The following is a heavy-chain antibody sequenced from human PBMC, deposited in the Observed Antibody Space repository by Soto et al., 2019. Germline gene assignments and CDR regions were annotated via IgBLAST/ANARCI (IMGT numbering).Heavy chain of an antibody. CDR2: ISGSGGST. J-gene: IGHJ3*02. CDR1: GFTFSSYA. Sequence: EVQLLESGGGLVQPGGSLRLSCAASGFTFSSYAMSWVRQAPGNGLEWVSAISGSGGSTYYADSEKGQFTISRHNSKDTLYLQMNSLRAEDTAVYYCAKAGLYDDGDYGYAFDIWGQGTMVTVSS. CDR3: AKAGLYDDGDYGYAFDI. D-gene: IGHD4-17*01. V-gene: IGHV3-23*01.